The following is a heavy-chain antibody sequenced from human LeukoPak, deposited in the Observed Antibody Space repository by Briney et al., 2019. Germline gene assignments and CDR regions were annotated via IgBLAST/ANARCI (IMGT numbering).Heavy chain of an antibody. CDR1: GGTFSSYA. Sequence: SVKVSCKASGGTFSSYAISWVRQAPGQGLEWMGGIIPIFGTANYAQKFQGRVTITTDESTSTAYMELSSLRSEDTAVYYCESSGTIVVNTPNWFDPWGQGTLVTVSS. CDR3: ESSGTIVVNTPNWFDP. D-gene: IGHD3-22*01. J-gene: IGHJ5*02. CDR2: IIPIFGTA. V-gene: IGHV1-69*05.